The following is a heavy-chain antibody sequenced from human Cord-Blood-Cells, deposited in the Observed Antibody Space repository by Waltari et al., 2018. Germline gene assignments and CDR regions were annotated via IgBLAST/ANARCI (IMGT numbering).Heavy chain of an antibody. J-gene: IGHJ3*02. CDR3: ARDGDAFDI. CDR2: ISSSSSYI. Sequence: EVQLVESGGGLVKLGGSLRLSCAASGFTFSSYSMNWVRRAPGKGLEWVSSISSSSSYIYYADSVKCRFTISRDNAKNSLYLQMNSLRAEDTAVYYCARDGDAFDIWGQGTMVTVSS. V-gene: IGHV3-21*01. CDR1: GFTFSSYS.